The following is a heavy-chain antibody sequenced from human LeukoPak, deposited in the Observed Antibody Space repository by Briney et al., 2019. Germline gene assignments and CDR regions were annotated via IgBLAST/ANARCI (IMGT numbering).Heavy chain of an antibody. D-gene: IGHD6-13*01. J-gene: IGHJ2*01. CDR3: ARVYYSNSYDYWYFDL. Sequence: SETLSLTCTVSGGSIRSYYWSWIRQPPGKGLEWIGYIYYGGSTNYNPSLKSRVTISVDTSKNQFSLKLSSVTAADTAVYYCARVYYSNSYDYWYFDLWGRGTLVTVSS. V-gene: IGHV4-59*01. CDR2: IYYGGST. CDR1: GGSIRSYY.